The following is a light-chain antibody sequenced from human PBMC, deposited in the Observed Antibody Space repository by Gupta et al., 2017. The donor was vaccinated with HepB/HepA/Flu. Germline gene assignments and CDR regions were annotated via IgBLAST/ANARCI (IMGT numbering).Light chain of an antibody. CDR2: KDS. V-gene: IGLV3-27*01. CDR1: VLTKKY. J-gene: IGLJ3*02. CDR3: YAATDNNLRV. Sequence: SYELTQPSSVSVSPGPTARITCSGDVLTKKYARWFQQNPGQAPVLVIYKDSERPSGIPERFSGSSSGTTVTLTISGAQVEDEADYYCYAATDNNLRVFGGGTKLTVL.